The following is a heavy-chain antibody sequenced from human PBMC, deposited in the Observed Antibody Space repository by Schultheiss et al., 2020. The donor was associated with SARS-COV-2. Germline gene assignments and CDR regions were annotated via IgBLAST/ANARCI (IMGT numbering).Heavy chain of an antibody. J-gene: IGHJ6*02. Sequence: GGSLRLSCAASGFTFSSYEMNWVRQAPGKGLEWVSYISSSGSTIYYADSVKGRFTISRDNAKNSLYLQMNSLRAEDTAVYYCARDSPWLRTYYYYGMDVWGQGTTVTVSS. CDR1: GFTFSSYE. CDR2: ISSSGSTI. V-gene: IGHV3-48*03. CDR3: ARDSPWLRTYYYYGMDV. D-gene: IGHD5-12*01.